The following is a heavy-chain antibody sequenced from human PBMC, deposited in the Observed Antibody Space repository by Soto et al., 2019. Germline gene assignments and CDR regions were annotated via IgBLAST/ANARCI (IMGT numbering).Heavy chain of an antibody. CDR3: ARERYYDILTGVPAAFDI. D-gene: IGHD3-9*01. Sequence: WVRQAPGKGLVWVARNNGNGTRTRYADSVKGRFTTSRDNAKITPYVQMSSLRVADTALLYCARERYYDILTGVPAAFDIWGQGTMVTVSS. CDR2: NNGNGTRT. V-gene: IGHV3-74*01. J-gene: IGHJ3*02.